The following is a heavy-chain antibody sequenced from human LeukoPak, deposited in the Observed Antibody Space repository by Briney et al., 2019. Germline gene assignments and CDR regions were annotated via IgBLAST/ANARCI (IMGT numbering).Heavy chain of an antibody. Sequence: SETLSLTCTVSGGSISSYYWSWIRQPPGKGLEWIGYIYYSGSTNYNPSLKSRVTISVDTSKNQFSLKLSSVTAADTAVYYCAALRQLVLGFDYWGQGTLVTVSS. J-gene: IGHJ4*02. V-gene: IGHV4-59*08. D-gene: IGHD6-6*01. CDR1: GGSISSYY. CDR2: IYYSGST. CDR3: AALRQLVLGFDY.